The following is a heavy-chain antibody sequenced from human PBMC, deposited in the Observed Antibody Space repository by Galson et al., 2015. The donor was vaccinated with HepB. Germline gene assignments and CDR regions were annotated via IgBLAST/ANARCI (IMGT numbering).Heavy chain of an antibody. CDR3: AKDPGLVGPTRRFDC. CDR2: ISGSGTNT. D-gene: IGHD1-26*01. Sequence: SLRLSCAASGFTFSTYAMNWVRQAPGKGLEWVSVISGSGTNTDYVDSVKGRFTISRDNSKNTLYLQMNSLRAEDTAVYYCAKDPGLVGPTRRFDCWGQGTLVTVSS. V-gene: IGHV3-23*01. J-gene: IGHJ4*02. CDR1: GFTFSTYA.